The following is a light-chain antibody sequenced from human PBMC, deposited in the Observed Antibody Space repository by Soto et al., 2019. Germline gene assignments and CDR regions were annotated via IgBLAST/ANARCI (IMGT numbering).Light chain of an antibody. CDR1: QSVSSSY. J-gene: IGKJ2*01. CDR3: QQYGSSPPRYT. V-gene: IGKV3-20*01. Sequence: EIVLTQSPGTLSLSPGERATLSCRASQSVSSSYLAWYQQKPGQAPRLLIYDASSRAAGIPDRFSGSGSGTDFTLIISRLEPEDFAMYYCQQYGSSPPRYTFGRGTKLEIK. CDR2: DAS.